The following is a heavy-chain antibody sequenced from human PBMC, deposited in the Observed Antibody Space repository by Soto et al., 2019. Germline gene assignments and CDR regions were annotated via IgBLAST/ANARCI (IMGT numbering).Heavy chain of an antibody. J-gene: IGHJ4*02. CDR2: ISGSGGST. CDR3: ATLRPGNIVVVVAAHSDY. CDR1: GFTFSSYA. Sequence: GGSLRLSCAASGFTFSSYAMSWVRQAPGKGLEWVSAISGSGGSTYYADSVKGRFTISRDNSKNTLYLQMNSLRAEDTAVYYCATLRPGNIVVVVAAHSDYWGQGTLVTVSS. D-gene: IGHD2-15*01. V-gene: IGHV3-23*01.